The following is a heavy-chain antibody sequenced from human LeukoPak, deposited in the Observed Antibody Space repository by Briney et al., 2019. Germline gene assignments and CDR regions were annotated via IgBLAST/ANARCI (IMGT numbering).Heavy chain of an antibody. CDR2: ISGSGGST. V-gene: IGHV3-23*01. CDR1: GFTFSSYA. J-gene: IGHJ4*02. Sequence: GGSLRLSCAASGFTFSSYAMSWVRQAPGKGLEWVSAISGSGGSTYYADSVKGRFTISRDNSKNTLYLQMNSLRAEDTAVYYCAKDELEPFAIFGVVPSDYWGQGSLVTVSS. D-gene: IGHD3-3*01. CDR3: AKDELEPFAIFGVVPSDY.